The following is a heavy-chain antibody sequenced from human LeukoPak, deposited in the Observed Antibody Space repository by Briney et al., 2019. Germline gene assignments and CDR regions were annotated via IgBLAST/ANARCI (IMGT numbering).Heavy chain of an antibody. J-gene: IGHJ4*02. CDR3: ARGGLGDYDFWSGYF. CDR2: LYSGGNT. Sequence: GALRLSCAASGFTVSTNYMSWVRQAPGKGLEWVSVLYSGGNTSYADSVKGRFTISRDNSKNTLYLQMNSLRSEDTAVYYCARGGLGDYDFWSGYFWGQGTLVTVSS. D-gene: IGHD3-3*01. V-gene: IGHV3-66*02. CDR1: GFTVSTNY.